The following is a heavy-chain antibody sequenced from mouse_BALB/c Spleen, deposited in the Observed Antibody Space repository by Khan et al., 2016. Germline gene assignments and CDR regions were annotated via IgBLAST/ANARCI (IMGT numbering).Heavy chain of an antibody. Sequence: EVELVESGGGLVQPGGSLRLSCVTSGFTFTDYYMSWVRQPPGKALEWLGFIRNKANGYTTEYSASVKGRFTISRDNSQSILYLQMNTLRAEDSATYYCARDMGDGYAMDYWGQGTSVTVSS. D-gene: IGHD3-3*01. J-gene: IGHJ4*01. V-gene: IGHV7-3*02. CDR3: ARDMGDGYAMDY. CDR1: GFTFTDYY. CDR2: IRNKANGYTT.